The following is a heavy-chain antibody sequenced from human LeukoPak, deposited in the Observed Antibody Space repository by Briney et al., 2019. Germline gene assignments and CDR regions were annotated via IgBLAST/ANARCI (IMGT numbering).Heavy chain of an antibody. D-gene: IGHD3-22*01. J-gene: IGHJ4*02. CDR1: GGSISSHD. Sequence: NPSETLSLTCTVSGGSISSHDWGWIRQPPGKGLEWIAYIYDSGSTTYNPSLKSRVTILVDTSKDQVSLKLSSVTAADTAVYYCARGRRGRYYDISRYNYFDYWGQGTLVSVSS. CDR2: IYDSGST. V-gene: IGHV4-59*11. CDR3: ARGRRGRYYDISRYNYFDY.